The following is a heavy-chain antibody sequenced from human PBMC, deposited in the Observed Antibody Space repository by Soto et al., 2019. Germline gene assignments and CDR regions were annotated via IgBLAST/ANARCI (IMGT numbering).Heavy chain of an antibody. Sequence: PGGSLRLSCAVSGFRFEQYVMHWVRQAPGKGLECVSTVSPTGDTVAYADSVEGRFTVSRDNAKNSLYLQMSSLRAEDTAVYYCARGDYYDTNGPFSDAFDIWGQGTMVTVSS. CDR3: ARGDYYDTNGPFSDAFDI. D-gene: IGHD3-22*01. J-gene: IGHJ3*02. CDR2: VSPTGDTV. CDR1: GFRFEQYV. V-gene: IGHV3-9*01.